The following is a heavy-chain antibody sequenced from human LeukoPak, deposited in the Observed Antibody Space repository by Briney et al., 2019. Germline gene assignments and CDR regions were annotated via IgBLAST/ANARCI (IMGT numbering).Heavy chain of an antibody. D-gene: IGHD5-18*01. CDR1: GFTFSSYG. J-gene: IGHJ4*02. Sequence: PGGSLRLSCAASGFTFSSYGMHWVRQAPGKGLEWVAVIWYDGSNKYYADSVKGRFTISRDNSKNTLYLQMNSLRAEDTAVYYCAKDHVDTAELGTFGYWGQGTLVTVSS. CDR2: IWYDGSNK. V-gene: IGHV3-30*02. CDR3: AKDHVDTAELGTFGY.